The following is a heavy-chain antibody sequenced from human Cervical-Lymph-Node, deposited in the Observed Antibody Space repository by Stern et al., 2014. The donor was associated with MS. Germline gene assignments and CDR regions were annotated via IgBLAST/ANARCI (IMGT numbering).Heavy chain of an antibody. CDR2: INPNSGTT. CDR3: TRVQRVRRALDHFDP. D-gene: IGHD1-1*01. J-gene: IGHJ5*02. V-gene: IGHV1-46*03. Sequence: VQLVESGAEVKKPGASVKVSCEASGFTFTTHYMHWIRQAPGEGLEWVGMINPNSGTTSYARQFQDRVIITRDTSTSTIYMELTGLRSEDTALYFCTRVQRVRRALDHFDPWGQGTLVTVSS. CDR1: GFTFTTHY.